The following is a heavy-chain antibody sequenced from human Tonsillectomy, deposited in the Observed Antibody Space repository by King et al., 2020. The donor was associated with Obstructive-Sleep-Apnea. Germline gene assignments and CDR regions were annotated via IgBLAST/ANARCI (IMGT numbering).Heavy chain of an antibody. CDR1: GYTFTGYY. J-gene: IGHJ6*02. D-gene: IGHD2-21*02. CDR2: IDPNSGGT. CDR3: ARDMVTIEYSYYYYGMDV. Sequence: VQLVESGAEVKKPGASVKVSCKASGYTFTGYYMHWVRQAPGQGLEWMGWIDPNSGGTNYAQKFQGWVTMTRDTSISTAYMELSRLRSDDTAVYYCARDMVTIEYSYYYYGMDVWGQGTTVTVSS. V-gene: IGHV1-2*04.